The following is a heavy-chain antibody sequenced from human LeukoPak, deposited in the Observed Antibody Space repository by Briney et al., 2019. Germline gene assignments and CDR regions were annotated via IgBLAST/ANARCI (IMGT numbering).Heavy chain of an antibody. CDR2: ISWNSGSI. Sequence: PGRSLRLSCAASGFTFDDYAMHWVRQAPGKGLEWVSGISWNSGSIGYADSVKGRFTISRDNAKNSLYLQMNSLRAEDTALYYCAKGPLATIFGVAADYWGQGTLVTVSS. CDR3: AKGPLATIFGVAADY. CDR1: GFTFDDYA. J-gene: IGHJ4*02. D-gene: IGHD3-3*01. V-gene: IGHV3-9*01.